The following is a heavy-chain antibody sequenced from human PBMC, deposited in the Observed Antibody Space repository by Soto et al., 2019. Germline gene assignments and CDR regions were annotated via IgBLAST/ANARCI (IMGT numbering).Heavy chain of an antibody. CDR2: INHSGST. CDR1: GGSFSGYY. CDR3: ARDGWLRYYGMDV. V-gene: IGHV4-34*01. Sequence: SETLSPTCAVYGGSFSGYYWSWIRQPPGKGLEWIGEINHSGSTNYNPSLKSRVTIPVDASKNQFSLKLSSVTAADTAVYYCARDGWLRYYGMDVWGQGNTVTVSS. D-gene: IGHD5-12*01. J-gene: IGHJ6*02.